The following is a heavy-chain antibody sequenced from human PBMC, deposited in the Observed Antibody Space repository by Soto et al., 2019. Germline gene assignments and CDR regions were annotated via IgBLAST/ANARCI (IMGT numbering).Heavy chain of an antibody. CDR3: AKASGSSWPYYFDS. V-gene: IGHV3-23*01. D-gene: IGHD6-13*01. J-gene: IGHJ4*02. CDR2: LAHGPVSP. CDR1: GFSFSSYV. Sequence: PGGSLRLSCAASGFSFSSYVMAWVRQAPGKGLEWVSALAHGPVSPYYPDSVKGRFTISRDTSEKTLYLQMSSLRAEDTAVYYCAKASGSSWPYYFDSWGQGTLVTVSS.